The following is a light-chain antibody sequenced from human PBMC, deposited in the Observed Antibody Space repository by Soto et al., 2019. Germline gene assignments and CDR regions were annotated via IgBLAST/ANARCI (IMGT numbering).Light chain of an antibody. CDR3: LQHNNFPIT. J-gene: IGKJ5*01. Sequence: DIQMTQSPSAMSASVGDRVTITCRASQGISNHLVWFQQKPGKVPKRLIYDASSLQTGVPSRFCGSGSGTDFTLTISSLQPEDFATYYCLQHNNFPITFGQGTRLEAK. V-gene: IGKV1-17*03. CDR1: QGISNH. CDR2: DAS.